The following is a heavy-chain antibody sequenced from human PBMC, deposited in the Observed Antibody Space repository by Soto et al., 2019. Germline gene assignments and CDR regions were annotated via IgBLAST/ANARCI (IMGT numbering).Heavy chain of an antibody. Sequence: SETLSLTCAVYGGSFSVYYWSWIRQPPGKGLEWIGEINHSGSTNYNPSLKSRVTTSVGTSKNQFSLKLSSVTAADTAVYYCARGGGYSYGGGYYYGMDVWGQGTTVTVSS. CDR1: GGSFSVYY. J-gene: IGHJ6*02. D-gene: IGHD5-18*01. CDR2: INHSGST. V-gene: IGHV4-34*01. CDR3: ARGGGYSYGGGYYYGMDV.